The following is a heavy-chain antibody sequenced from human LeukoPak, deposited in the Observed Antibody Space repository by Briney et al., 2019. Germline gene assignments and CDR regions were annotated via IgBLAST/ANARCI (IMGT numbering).Heavy chain of an antibody. J-gene: IGHJ4*02. CDR2: IKQDGSEI. D-gene: IGHD1-26*01. CDR3: ARDFGHWELNGGYYFDY. V-gene: IGHV3-7*01. Sequence: PGGSLRLSCAASRFTFSNYWMSWVRQAPGKGLEWVANIKQDGSEIYYVDSVKGRFTISRDNAKNSLYLQMNSLRAEDTAVYYCARDFGHWELNGGYYFDYWGQGTLVTVSS. CDR1: RFTFSNYW.